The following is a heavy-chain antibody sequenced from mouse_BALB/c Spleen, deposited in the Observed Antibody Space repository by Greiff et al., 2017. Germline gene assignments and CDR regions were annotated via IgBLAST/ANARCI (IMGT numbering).Heavy chain of an antibody. Sequence: LQQPGSELVRPGASVKLSCKASGYTFTSYWMHWVKQRPGQGLEWIGNIYPGSGSTNYDEKFKSKATLTVDTSSSTAYMQLSSLTSEDSAVYYCTYGNYVDYAMDYWGQGTSVTVSS. CDR1: GYTFTSYW. V-gene: IGHV1S22*01. CDR2: IYPGSGST. J-gene: IGHJ4*01. CDR3: TYGNYVDYAMDY. D-gene: IGHD2-1*01.